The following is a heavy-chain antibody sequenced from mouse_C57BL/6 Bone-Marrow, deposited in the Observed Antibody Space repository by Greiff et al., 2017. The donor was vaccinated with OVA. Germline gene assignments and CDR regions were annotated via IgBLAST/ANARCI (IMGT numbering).Heavy chain of an antibody. CDR2: ISSGGSYT. Sequence: EVMLVESGGDLVKPGGSLKLSCAASGFTFSSYGMSWVRQTPDKRLEWVATISSGGSYTYYPDSVKGRFTISRDNAKNTLYLQRSSLKSEDTAMYYCASYYYAMDYWGQGTSVTVSS. CDR1: GFTFSSYG. V-gene: IGHV5-6*01. CDR3: ASYYYAMDY. J-gene: IGHJ4*01.